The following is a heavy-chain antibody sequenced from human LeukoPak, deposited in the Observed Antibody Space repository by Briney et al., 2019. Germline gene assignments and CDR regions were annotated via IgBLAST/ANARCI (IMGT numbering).Heavy chain of an antibody. CDR2: INPNSGGT. Sequence: ASVKVSCKASGYTFTGYYMHWVRQAPGQGLEWMGWINPNSGGTNYAQKFQGRVTMTRDTSISTAYMELSRLRSDDTAVYYCAKESPLGQWLVNGMYDYWGQGTLVTVSS. V-gene: IGHV1-2*02. CDR3: AKESPLGQWLVNGMYDY. D-gene: IGHD6-19*01. CDR1: GYTFTGYY. J-gene: IGHJ4*02.